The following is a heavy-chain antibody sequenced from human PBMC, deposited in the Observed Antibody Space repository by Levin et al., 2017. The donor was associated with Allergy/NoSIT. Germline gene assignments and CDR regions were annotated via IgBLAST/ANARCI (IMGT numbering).Heavy chain of an antibody. CDR3: GRTGGMDG. D-gene: IGHD1-1*01. Sequence: WASVKVSCKASGYTFTGYHVHWVRQAPGQGLEWMGWIDPENGATNYAQKFQGRVTMTRDTSISTAYMEVSELRSDDTAVYYCGRTGGMDGWGPGTSVTVSS. CDR1: GYTFTGYH. CDR2: IDPENGAT. V-gene: IGHV1-2*02. J-gene: IGHJ6*02.